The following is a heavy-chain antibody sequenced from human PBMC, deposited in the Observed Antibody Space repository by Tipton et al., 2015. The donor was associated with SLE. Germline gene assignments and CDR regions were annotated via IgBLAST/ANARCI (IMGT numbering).Heavy chain of an antibody. J-gene: IGHJ4*02. CDR2: MSGSGGAT. CDR1: GFSFNNYA. Sequence: SLRLSCVGSGFSFNNYAMNWVRQAPGKGLEWVSGMSGSGGATFYADSVKGRFTISRDNAKNSLYLQMNSLRAEDTAVYYCARALFRGYYDSSGYPQGYWGQGTLVTVSS. CDR3: ARALFRGYYDSSGYPQGY. D-gene: IGHD3-22*01. V-gene: IGHV3-23*01.